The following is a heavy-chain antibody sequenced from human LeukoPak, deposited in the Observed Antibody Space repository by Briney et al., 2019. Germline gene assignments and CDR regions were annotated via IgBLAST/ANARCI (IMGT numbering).Heavy chain of an antibody. V-gene: IGHV3-30*18. D-gene: IGHD4-17*01. CDR1: GFTFSSYG. J-gene: IGHJ6*02. CDR2: ISYDGSNK. Sequence: GGSLRLSCAASGFTFSSYGMHWVRQAPGKGLEWVAVISYDGSNKHYADSVKGRFTISRDNSKNTLYLQMNSLRAEDTAVYYCAKARKAYGDYGYYYYGMDVWGQGTTVTVSS. CDR3: AKARKAYGDYGYYYYGMDV.